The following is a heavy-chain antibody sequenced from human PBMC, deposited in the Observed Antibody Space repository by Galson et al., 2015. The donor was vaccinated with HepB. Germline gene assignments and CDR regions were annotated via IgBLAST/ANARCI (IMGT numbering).Heavy chain of an antibody. CDR3: ARLFARMDDY. J-gene: IGHJ4*02. V-gene: IGHV3-53*01. Sequence: LRLSCAVSGFIVTDNYMTWVRQAPGKGLEWVSVFYSGGTTYYADSVKGRFTISRDISKNTLYLQMNRLRADDTAMYYCARLFARMDDYWGQGTLVTVSS. D-gene: IGHD2-8*01. CDR2: FYSGGTT. CDR1: GFIVTDNY.